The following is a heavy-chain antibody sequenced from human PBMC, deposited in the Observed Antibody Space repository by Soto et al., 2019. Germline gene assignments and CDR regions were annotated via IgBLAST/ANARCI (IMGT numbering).Heavy chain of an antibody. Sequence: ASVKVSCKASGGTFSGYAISWVRQAPGQGLEWMGGIIPIFGTANYAQKFQGRVTITADESTSTAYMELSSLRSEDTAVYYCARDQDILTGPGAFDIWGQGTMVTVSS. V-gene: IGHV1-69*13. D-gene: IGHD3-9*01. CDR3: ARDQDILTGPGAFDI. CDR2: IIPIFGTA. J-gene: IGHJ3*02. CDR1: GGTFSGYA.